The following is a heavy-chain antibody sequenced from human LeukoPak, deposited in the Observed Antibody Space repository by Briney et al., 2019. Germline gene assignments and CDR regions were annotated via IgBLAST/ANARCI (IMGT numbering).Heavy chain of an antibody. CDR1: GGTFSGYY. J-gene: IGHJ6*03. V-gene: IGHV4-34*01. CDR2: IYYGGST. D-gene: IGHD3-16*01. CDR3: ARGNYVWDYSYYYMDV. Sequence: SETLSLTCAVYGGTFSGYYWVWIRQPPGKGLEWIGSIYYGGSTYYNPSLKSRVTISVDTSRTQFSLQLSSVTAADTAVYYCARGNYVWDYSYYYMDVWGKGTTVTVSS.